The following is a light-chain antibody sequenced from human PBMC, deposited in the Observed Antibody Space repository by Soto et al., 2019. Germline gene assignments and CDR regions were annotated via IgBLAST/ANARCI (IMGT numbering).Light chain of an antibody. CDR3: LQYNNWPMYT. CDR1: QTISNN. V-gene: IGKV3-15*01. CDR2: GAS. J-gene: IGKJ2*01. Sequence: EILMTQSPATLSVSPGEEATLSCRASQTISNNLAWFQQRPGQAPRLLIHGASIRATGVPARFSGSVSGTDFNFTITSLQSEDVAVYYCLQYNNWPMYTFGQGTKLDIK.